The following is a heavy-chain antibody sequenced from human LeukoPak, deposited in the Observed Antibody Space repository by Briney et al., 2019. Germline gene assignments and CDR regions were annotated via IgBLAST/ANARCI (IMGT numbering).Heavy chain of an antibody. D-gene: IGHD3-22*01. CDR2: IYYSGNT. Sequence: SETLSLTCTVSGGSISSSTYYWGWIRQPPGKGLEWIGSIYYSGNTNYNPSLKSRVTISVDTSKNQFSLKLSSVTAEDTAVYYCAREDYYDSSGFRSSVIDYWGQGTLVTVSS. J-gene: IGHJ4*02. CDR3: AREDYYDSSGFRSSVIDY. V-gene: IGHV4-39*02. CDR1: GGSISSSTYY.